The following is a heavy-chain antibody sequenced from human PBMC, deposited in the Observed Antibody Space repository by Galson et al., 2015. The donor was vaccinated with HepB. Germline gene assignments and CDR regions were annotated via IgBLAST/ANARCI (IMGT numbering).Heavy chain of an antibody. CDR3: ARTLVATPNDAFDI. J-gene: IGHJ3*02. D-gene: IGHD2-8*02. CDR1: GDSLSSKSHY. Sequence: SETLSLTCPVSGDSLSSKSHYWGWIRQPPGKGLEWIATIYYSGSTYYNPSLKSRVTISVDTSKNQFSLKLNSVTAADTAVYFCARTLVATPNDAFDIWGQGTMVTVSS. CDR2: IYYSGST. V-gene: IGHV4-39*01.